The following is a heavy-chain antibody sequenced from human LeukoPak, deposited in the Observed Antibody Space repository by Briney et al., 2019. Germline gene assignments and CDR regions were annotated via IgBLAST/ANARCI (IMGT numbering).Heavy chain of an antibody. J-gene: IGHJ4*02. Sequence: PGGSPRLSCAASGFTFSTYSMNWVRQAPGKGLEWVSYISSSSSTIYYADSVKGRFTISRDNARNSLFLQMNSLRDDDTAVYYCARASFQRWLQLGGDWGQGTLVTVSS. D-gene: IGHD5-24*01. CDR1: GFTFSTYS. CDR3: ARASFQRWLQLGGD. CDR2: ISSSSSTI. V-gene: IGHV3-48*02.